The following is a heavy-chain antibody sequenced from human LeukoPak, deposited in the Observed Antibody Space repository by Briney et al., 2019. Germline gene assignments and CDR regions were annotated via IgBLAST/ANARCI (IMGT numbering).Heavy chain of an antibody. CDR1: GYTFTSYG. J-gene: IGHJ4*02. CDR2: ISAYNGNT. D-gene: IGHD3-16*01. V-gene: IGHV1-18*01. Sequence: ASVTVSCKASGYTFTSYGISWVRQAPGQGLEWMGWISAYNGNTNYAQKLQGRVTMTTDTSTSTAYMELRSLRSDDTAVYYCARGGNYDYVWGSFDYWGQGTLVTVSS. CDR3: ARGGNYDYVWGSFDY.